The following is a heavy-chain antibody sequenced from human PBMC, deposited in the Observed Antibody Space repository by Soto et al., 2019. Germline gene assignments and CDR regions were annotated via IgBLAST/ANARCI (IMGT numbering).Heavy chain of an antibody. J-gene: IGHJ6*02. CDR3: ATRGAGARGEYYGMEL. V-gene: IGHV1-69*13. Sequence: SVKVSCKASGCTFSSYAISWVRQAPGQGLEWMGGIIPIFGTANYAQKFQGRVTITADESTSTAYMELSSLGAEDTAGYYCATRGAGARGEYYGMELWGQGTTVTVSS. D-gene: IGHD1-26*01. CDR1: GCTFSSYA. CDR2: IIPIFGTA.